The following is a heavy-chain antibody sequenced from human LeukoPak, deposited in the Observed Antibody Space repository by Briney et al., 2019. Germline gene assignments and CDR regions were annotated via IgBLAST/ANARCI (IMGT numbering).Heavy chain of an antibody. CDR2: IYFTGST. CDR3: ARHSGSGWSAFDY. V-gene: IGHV4-39*01. J-gene: IGHJ4*02. D-gene: IGHD6-19*01. Sequence: SETLSLTCSVSGGSISSGGYYWSWIRQPPGKGLEWIGSIYFTGSTYYNPSLKSRITISVDTSKNQFSLKLSSVTAADTAVYYCARHSGSGWSAFDYWGQGTLVTVSS. CDR1: GGSISSGGYY.